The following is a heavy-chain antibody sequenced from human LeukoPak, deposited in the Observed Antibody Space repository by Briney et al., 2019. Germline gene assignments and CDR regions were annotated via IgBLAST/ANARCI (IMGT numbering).Heavy chain of an antibody. D-gene: IGHD4-17*01. CDR1: GFTFSNYG. CDR3: AKDQGDYASYFDY. CDR2: IRFDGSNK. J-gene: IGHJ4*02. V-gene: IGHV3-30*02. Sequence: GGSLRLSCAASGFTFSNYGMHWVRQAPGKGLEWVAFIRFDGSNKYYADSVKGRFTISRDNSENTLYLQVNSLRAEDTAIYYCAKDQGDYASYFDYWGQGTLVTVSS.